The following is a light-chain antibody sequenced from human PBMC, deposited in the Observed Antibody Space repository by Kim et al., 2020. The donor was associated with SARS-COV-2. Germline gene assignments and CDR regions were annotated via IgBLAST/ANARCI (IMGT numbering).Light chain of an antibody. CDR3: ATWDSSMNSYV. V-gene: IGLV1-51*01. CDR2: DND. Sequence: GKKVTIACSGTGTNIGSNIVSWYKQHPGAAPTILIYDNDRRPSGIPDRFSGSKSGTSGTLGITGLQTGDEAEYYCATWDSSMNSYVFGSGTKVTVL. J-gene: IGLJ1*01. CDR1: GTNIGSNI.